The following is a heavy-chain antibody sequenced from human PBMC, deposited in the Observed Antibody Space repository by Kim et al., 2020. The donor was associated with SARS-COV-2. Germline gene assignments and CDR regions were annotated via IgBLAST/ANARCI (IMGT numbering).Heavy chain of an antibody. D-gene: IGHD4-17*01. Sequence: QEFPGRVTITADESTGTADMELSSLRSEDTAVYYCARGVNHDYGDYYFDYWGQGTLVTVSS. CDR3: ARGVNHDYGDYYFDY. V-gene: IGHV1-69*01. J-gene: IGHJ4*02.